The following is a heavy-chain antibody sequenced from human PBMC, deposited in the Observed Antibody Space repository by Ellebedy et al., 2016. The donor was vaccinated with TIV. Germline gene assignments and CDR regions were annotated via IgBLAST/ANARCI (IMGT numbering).Heavy chain of an antibody. J-gene: IGHJ4*02. Sequence: GESLKISCAASGLTFSRHGMHWIRPAPDKGLEWVAVIWYDGSIKYLADSVKGRFTISRDNFNNTLYLQMNSLRAEDTAVYWCASWDFDYWGQGTLVTVSS. V-gene: IGHV3-33*01. CDR2: IWYDGSIK. CDR3: ASWDFDY. D-gene: IGHD7-27*01. CDR1: GLTFSRHG.